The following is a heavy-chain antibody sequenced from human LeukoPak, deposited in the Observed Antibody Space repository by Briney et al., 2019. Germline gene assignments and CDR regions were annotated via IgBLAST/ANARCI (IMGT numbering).Heavy chain of an antibody. Sequence: PGGSLRLSCAASGFTVSSNYMSWVRQAPGKGLDWVSVIYSGGSTYYADSVKGRFTISRDNSKNTLYLQMNSLRAEDTAVYYCARWYGQEVGRDYYYYMDVWGKGTTVTVSS. CDR1: GFTVSSNY. J-gene: IGHJ6*03. V-gene: IGHV3-53*01. CDR2: IYSGGST. D-gene: IGHD3-10*01. CDR3: ARWYGQEVGRDYYYYMDV.